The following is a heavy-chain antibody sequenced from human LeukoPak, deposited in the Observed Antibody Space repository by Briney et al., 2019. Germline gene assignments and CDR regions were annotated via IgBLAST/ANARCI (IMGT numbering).Heavy chain of an antibody. Sequence: GSLRLSCAASGFTFDDYGMSWVRQAPGKGLECVSGINWNGRSTYFADSVKGRFTISRDNAKDSLYLQMNSLRVEDTAFYYCARGPYSSSWYWYFDLWGRGTLVTVSS. CDR3: ARGPYSSSWYWYFDL. CDR2: INWNGRST. V-gene: IGHV3-20*04. CDR1: GFTFDDYG. D-gene: IGHD6-13*01. J-gene: IGHJ2*01.